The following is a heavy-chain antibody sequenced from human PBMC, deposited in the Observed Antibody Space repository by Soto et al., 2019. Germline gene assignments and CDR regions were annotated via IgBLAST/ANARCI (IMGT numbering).Heavy chain of an antibody. V-gene: IGHV4-31*03. CDR2: IYYSGST. D-gene: IGHD3-10*01. J-gene: IGHJ4*02. CDR1: GGSISSGGYY. Sequence: QVQLQESGPGLVKPSQTLSLTCTVSGGSISSGGYYWSWIRQHPGKGLEWIGYIYYSGSTYYNPSLKSRVTISVDTSKNQFSLKLSYVTAADTAVYYCARDRSKGSGSYYRSYYYFDYWGQGTLVTVSS. CDR3: ARDRSKGSGSYYRSYYYFDY.